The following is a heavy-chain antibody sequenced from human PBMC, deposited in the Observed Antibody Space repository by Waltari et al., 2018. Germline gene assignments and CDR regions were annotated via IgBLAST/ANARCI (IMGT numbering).Heavy chain of an antibody. V-gene: IGHV3-73*02. CDR3: TRPGLSFWSGYQA. Sequence: EVQLVESGGGLVQPGGSLKLSCAASGFTFSGSAMHWVRPASGKGLEWVGRIRSKANSDATAYAASVKGRFTISRDDSKNTAYLQMNSLKTEDTAVYYCTRPGLSFWSGYQAWGQGTLVTVSS. CDR2: IRSKANSDAT. D-gene: IGHD3-3*01. J-gene: IGHJ5*02. CDR1: GFTFSGSA.